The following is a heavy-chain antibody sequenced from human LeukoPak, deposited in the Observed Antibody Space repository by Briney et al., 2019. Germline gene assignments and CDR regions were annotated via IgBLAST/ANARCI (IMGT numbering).Heavy chain of an antibody. Sequence: PGGSLRLSCAASGFTFSSYAMSWVRQAPGKGLEWVSAISGSGGSTYYADSVKGRFTISGDNSKNTLYLQMNSLRAEDTAVYYCAKLRSHNYYDSSGSWGQGTQVTVSS. J-gene: IGHJ4*02. D-gene: IGHD3-22*01. CDR2: ISGSGGST. V-gene: IGHV3-23*01. CDR3: AKLRSHNYYDSSGS. CDR1: GFTFSSYA.